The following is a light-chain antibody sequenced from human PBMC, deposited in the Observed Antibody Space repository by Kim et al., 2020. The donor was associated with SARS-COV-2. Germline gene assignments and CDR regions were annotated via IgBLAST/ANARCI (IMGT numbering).Light chain of an antibody. CDR2: YVS. V-gene: IGLV2-14*03. CDR3: SSYTSSSTLV. J-gene: IGLJ2*01. CDR1: SSDVGGYNY. Sequence: GPSITIACTGTSSDVGGYNYVSWYQQHPGKAPKLMIYYVSNRPSGVSNRFSGSKSGNTASLTISGLQAEDEADYYCSSYTSSSTLVFGGGTQLTVL.